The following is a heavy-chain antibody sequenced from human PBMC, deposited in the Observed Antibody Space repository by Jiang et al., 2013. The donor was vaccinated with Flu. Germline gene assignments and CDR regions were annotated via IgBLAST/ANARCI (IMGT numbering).Heavy chain of an antibody. D-gene: IGHD3-10*01. V-gene: IGHV4-59*08. CDR1: GGSISSYY. J-gene: IGHJ4*02. Sequence: GPGLVKPSETLSLTCTVSGGSISSYYWSWIRQPPGKGLEWIGYIYYSGSTNYNPSLKSRVTISVDTSKNQFSLKLSSVTAADTAVYYCARRGRRGHYFDYWGQGTLVTVSS. CDR3: ARRGRRGHYFDY. CDR2: IYYSGST.